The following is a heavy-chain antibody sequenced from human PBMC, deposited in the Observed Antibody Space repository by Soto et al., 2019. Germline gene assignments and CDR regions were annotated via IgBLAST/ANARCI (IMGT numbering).Heavy chain of an antibody. D-gene: IGHD3-22*01. CDR2: IIPIFGTA. J-gene: IGHJ4*02. V-gene: IGHV1-69*13. Sequence: ASVKVSCKASGGTFSSYAISWVRQAPGQGLEWMGGIIPIFGTANYAQKFQGRVTITADESTSTAYMELSSLRSEDTAVYYCATSRGSGYYDSSGYYYIDRCPGYWGQGTLVTVSS. CDR3: ATSRGSGYYDSSGYYYIDRCPGY. CDR1: GGTFSSYA.